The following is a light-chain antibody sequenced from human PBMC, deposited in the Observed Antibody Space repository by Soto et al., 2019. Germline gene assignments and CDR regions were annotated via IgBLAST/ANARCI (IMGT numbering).Light chain of an antibody. CDR3: CSYAGSPRYV. V-gene: IGLV2-11*01. J-gene: IGLJ1*01. CDR2: DVS. Sequence: QSALTQPRSVSGSPGQSVTISCTGTSSDVGTYNYVSWYQQNPGKAPKVMIYDVSERPSGVPDRFSGSKSGNTASLTISGLQAEDEADYYCCSYAGSPRYVLGTGTKVTVL. CDR1: SSDVGTYNY.